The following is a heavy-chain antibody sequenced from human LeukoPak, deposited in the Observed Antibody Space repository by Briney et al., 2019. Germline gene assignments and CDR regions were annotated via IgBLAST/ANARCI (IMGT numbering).Heavy chain of an antibody. CDR1: GYTFTGYY. CDR2: IDPNSRAT. D-gene: IGHD2-21*02. Sequence: VASVKVSCKPSGYTFTGYYMHWGRRAPGQGLEWMGRIDPNSRATNHAKKFQGRVTMTRHTSLSTAYMQLTPMRSDDPAVYYCAKSLEYCGADCYGYFDLWGRGTLVTVSS. J-gene: IGHJ2*01. V-gene: IGHV1-2*06. CDR3: AKSLEYCGADCYGYFDL.